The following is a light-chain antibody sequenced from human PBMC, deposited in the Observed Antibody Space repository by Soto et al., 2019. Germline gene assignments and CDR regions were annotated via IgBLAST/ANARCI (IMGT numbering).Light chain of an antibody. CDR2: DAS. J-gene: IGKJ2*01. CDR3: LET. V-gene: IGKV3-11*01. Sequence: DIVLTQSPATLSLSPGERATLSCRASQSISNHLAWYQKKPGQAPRLLIYDASNRATGIPARFSGSGSGTDFTLTISSLEPEDFAVYYRLETSGQGTTLEIK. CDR1: QSISNH.